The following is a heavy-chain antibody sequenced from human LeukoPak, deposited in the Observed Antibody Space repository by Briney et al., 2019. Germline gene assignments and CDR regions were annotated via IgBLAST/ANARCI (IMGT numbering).Heavy chain of an antibody. V-gene: IGHV3-53*01. Sequence: GGSLRLSCAASGFTVSSNYMSWLRQAPGEGLEWVSVIYSGGSTYYADSVKGRFTISRDNSKNTLYLQMSTLRADDTAVYYCAKDGVGAVYYYYYMDVWGKGTTVTVSS. CDR3: AKDGVGAVYYYYYMDV. CDR2: IYSGGST. D-gene: IGHD1-26*01. CDR1: GFTVSSNY. J-gene: IGHJ6*03.